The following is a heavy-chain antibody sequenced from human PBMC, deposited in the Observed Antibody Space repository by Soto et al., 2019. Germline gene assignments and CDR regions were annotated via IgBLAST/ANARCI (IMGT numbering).Heavy chain of an antibody. CDR1: GFTFSSYA. J-gene: IGHJ6*02. CDR3: ARDNIVLVPAAISYYYYGMDV. V-gene: IGHV3-30-3*01. Sequence: QVQLVESGGGVVQPGRSLRLSCAASGFTFSSYAMHWVRQAPGKGLEWVAVISYDGSNKYYADSVKGRFTIARDNSNNTLCLQMNSLRAEDTAVYYCARDNIVLVPAAISYYYYGMDVWSQGTTVTVAS. CDR2: ISYDGSNK. D-gene: IGHD2-2*01.